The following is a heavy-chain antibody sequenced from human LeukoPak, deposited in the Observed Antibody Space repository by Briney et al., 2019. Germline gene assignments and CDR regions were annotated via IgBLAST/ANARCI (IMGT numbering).Heavy chain of an antibody. CDR2: INPNSGGT. V-gene: IGHV1-2*02. D-gene: IGHD3-16*01. CDR3: ARVRMVSYVYDAFDI. CDR1: GYTFTGYY. J-gene: IGHJ3*02. Sequence: ASVKVSCKASGYTFTGYYMHWVRQAPGQGLEWMGWINPNSGGTNYAQKFRGRVTMTRDTSISTAYMELSRLRSDDTAVYYCARVRMVSYVYDAFDIWGQGTMVTVSS.